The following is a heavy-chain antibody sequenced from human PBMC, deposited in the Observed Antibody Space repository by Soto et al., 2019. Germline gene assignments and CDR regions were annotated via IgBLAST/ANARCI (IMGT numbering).Heavy chain of an antibody. V-gene: IGHV4-34*01. CDR3: ARGQRQLWPQGAFDI. J-gene: IGHJ3*02. CDR1: GGSFSAYY. CDR2: IIHSEST. D-gene: IGHD1-1*01. Sequence: PSETLSLTCAVYGGSFSAYYWSWVRQPPGKGLEWIGEIIHSESTKYNPSLNSRVTISIDTSKSQFSLNLTSVTAADTAVYYCARGQRQLWPQGAFDIWGQGTMVTVSS.